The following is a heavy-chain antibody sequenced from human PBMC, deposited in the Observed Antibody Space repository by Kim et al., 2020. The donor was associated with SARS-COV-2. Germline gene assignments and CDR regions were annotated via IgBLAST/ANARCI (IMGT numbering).Heavy chain of an antibody. J-gene: IGHJ6*02. CDR2: IYPGDSDT. CDR3: ARHEAYCSGGSCYSGTVGGTAYYGMDV. Sequence: GESLKISCKGSGYSFTSYWIGWVRQMPGKGLEWMGIIYPGDSDTRYSPSFQGQVTISADKSISTAYLQWSSLKASDTAMYYCARHEAYCSGGSCYSGTVGGTAYYGMDVWGQGTTVTVSS. D-gene: IGHD2-15*01. CDR1: GYSFTSYW. V-gene: IGHV5-51*01.